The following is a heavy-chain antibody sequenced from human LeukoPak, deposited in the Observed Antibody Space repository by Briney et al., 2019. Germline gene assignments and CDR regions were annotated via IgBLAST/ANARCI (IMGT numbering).Heavy chain of an antibody. CDR2: ISGDGDST. CDR3: AKRLENFEVVPAGPFAD. V-gene: IGHV3-23*01. CDR1: VFTLNNYA. J-gene: IGHJ4*02. D-gene: IGHD2-15*01. Sequence: GGSLSLSCAASVFTLNNYAMNWVRQAPGKGLEWVAAISGDGDSTYYADFVKGRFTISRDNFGNTVFLQMNSLLAGDTAVYYCAKRLENFEVVPAGPFADWGQGTLVTVSS.